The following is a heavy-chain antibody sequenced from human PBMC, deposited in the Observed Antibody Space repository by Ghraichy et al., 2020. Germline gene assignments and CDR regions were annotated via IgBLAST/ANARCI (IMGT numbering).Heavy chain of an antibody. D-gene: IGHD3-9*01. CDR1: GFAFSTYA. J-gene: IGHJ4*02. CDR3: ARVGNYDILTGYQDY. CDR2: ISSNGGST. V-gene: IGHV3-64*01. Sequence: GGSLRLSCAASGFAFSTYAMHWVRQAPGKGLEYVASISSNGGSTSYANSVRDRFTISRDNSKKTLYLQMGSLRTEDMAVYYCARVGNYDILTGYQDYWGQGTLVTVSP.